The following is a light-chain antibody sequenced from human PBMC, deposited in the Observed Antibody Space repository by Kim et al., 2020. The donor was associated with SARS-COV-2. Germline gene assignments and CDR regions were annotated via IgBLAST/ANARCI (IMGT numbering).Light chain of an antibody. CDR2: RAS. CDR3: QQYTTSPPAYT. CDR1: QSISSEF. Sequence: QGERTTLSYSASQSISSEFLAWYQQKSGQPPRLLMFRASNRAAGIPDRFSGGGSGTDFTLTITRLEPADSAVYYCQQYTTSPPAYTFGQGTKLEI. J-gene: IGKJ2*01. V-gene: IGKV3-20*01.